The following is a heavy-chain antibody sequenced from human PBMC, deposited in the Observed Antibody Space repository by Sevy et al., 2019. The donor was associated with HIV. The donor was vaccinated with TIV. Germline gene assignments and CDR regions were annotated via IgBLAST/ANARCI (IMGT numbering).Heavy chain of an antibody. D-gene: IGHD3-3*01. V-gene: IGHV3-23*01. J-gene: IGHJ5*02. Sequence: GGSLRLSCAASGFTFSSYAMSWVRQAPGKGLEWVSAISGSGGSTYYADSVKGRFTISRDNSKNTLYLQMNSLRAEDTAVYYCAKDPYYDFWSGPNWFDHWGQGTLVTVSS. CDR3: AKDPYYDFWSGPNWFDH. CDR1: GFTFSSYA. CDR2: ISGSGGST.